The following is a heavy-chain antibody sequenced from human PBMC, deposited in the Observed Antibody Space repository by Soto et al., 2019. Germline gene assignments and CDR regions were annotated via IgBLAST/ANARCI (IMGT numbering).Heavy chain of an antibody. D-gene: IGHD6-6*01. CDR3: AGDREQLGVSVNYGLDV. CDR2: IIPIFGTP. V-gene: IGHV1-69*01. CDR1: GGTFSTYA. J-gene: IGHJ6*02. Sequence: QVQLVQSGAEVKKPGSSVKVSCKASGGTFSTYAVNWVRQAPGQGLEWLGGIIPIFGTPNYAQKFRGRVTITADEATASAYMEMSSLTADDTAFYFCAGDREQLGVSVNYGLDVWGQGTTGTVSS.